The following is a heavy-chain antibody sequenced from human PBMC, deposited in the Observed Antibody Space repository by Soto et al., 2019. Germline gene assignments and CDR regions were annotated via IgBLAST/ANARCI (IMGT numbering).Heavy chain of an antibody. V-gene: IGHV5-10-1*01. D-gene: IGHD3-3*01. CDR2: IDPSDSYT. CDR1: GYSFTSYW. J-gene: IGHJ4*02. Sequence: GESLKISCKGSGYSFTSYWISWVRQMPGKGLEWMGRIDPSDSYTNYSPSFQGHVTISADKSISTAYLQWSSLKASDIAMYYCAVGGSGNDFDYWGQGTLVTVYS. CDR3: AVGGSGNDFDY.